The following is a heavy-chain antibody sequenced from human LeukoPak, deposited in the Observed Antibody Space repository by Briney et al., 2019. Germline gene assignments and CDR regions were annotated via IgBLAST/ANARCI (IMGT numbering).Heavy chain of an antibody. CDR2: ISSSSSTI. CDR3: ARVTRGFGVAGFYFDY. CDR1: GITFSSYS. Sequence: GGSLRLSCAASGITFSSYSMNWVRQAPGKGLDWVSYISSSSSTIYYADSVKGRFTISRDNAKNSLYLQMNSLRAEDTAVYYCARVTRGFGVAGFYFDYWGQGTLVTVSS. V-gene: IGHV3-48*01. J-gene: IGHJ4*02. D-gene: IGHD3-3*01.